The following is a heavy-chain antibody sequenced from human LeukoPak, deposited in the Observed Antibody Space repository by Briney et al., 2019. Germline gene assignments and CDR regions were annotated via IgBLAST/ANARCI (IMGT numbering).Heavy chain of an antibody. J-gene: IGHJ4*02. CDR1: GGSISSSSYY. CDR3: ASSHVMPSYLY. Sequence: KPSETLSLTCTVSGGSISSSSYYWGWIRQPPGKGLEWIGSIYYSGSTYYNPSLKSRVTISVDTSKNQFSLKLSSVTAADTAVYYCASSHVMPSYLYWGQGTLVTVSS. D-gene: IGHD3-16*01. CDR2: IYYSGST. V-gene: IGHV4-39*07.